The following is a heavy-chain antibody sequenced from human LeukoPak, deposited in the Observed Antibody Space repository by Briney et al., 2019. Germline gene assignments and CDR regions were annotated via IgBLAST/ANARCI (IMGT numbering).Heavy chain of an antibody. CDR2: IWYDGTNK. CDR1: GLTFSSYG. D-gene: IGHD3-22*01. J-gene: IGHJ4*02. CDR3: ARAAYDHSGYLTL. V-gene: IGHV3-33*01. Sequence: GGSLRLSCAASGLTFSSYGMHWVRQAPGKGLEWVAVIWYDGTNKYYADSVKGRFTISRDNSKNTLYLQMNSLRSEDTALYYCARAAYDHSGYLTLWGQGTLVTVSS.